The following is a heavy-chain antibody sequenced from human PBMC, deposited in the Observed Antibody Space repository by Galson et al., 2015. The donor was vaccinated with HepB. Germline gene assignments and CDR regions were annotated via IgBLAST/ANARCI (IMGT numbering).Heavy chain of an antibody. CDR2: IIPIFGTA. D-gene: IGHD6-6*01. J-gene: IGHJ5*02. CDR1: GGTFSSYA. CDR3: ARDRGESIAARPYNWFDP. Sequence: SVKVSCKASGGTFSSYAISWVRQAPGQGLEWMGGIIPIFGTANYAQKFQGRVTITADESTSTAYMELSSLRSEDTAVYYCARDRGESIAARPYNWFDPWGQGTLVTVSS. V-gene: IGHV1-69*13.